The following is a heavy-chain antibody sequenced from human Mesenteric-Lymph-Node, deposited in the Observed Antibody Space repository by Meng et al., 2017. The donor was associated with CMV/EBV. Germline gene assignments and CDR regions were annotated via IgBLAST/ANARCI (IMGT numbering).Heavy chain of an antibody. V-gene: IGHV4-59*01. J-gene: IGHJ5*01. CDR1: GGSISSYY. D-gene: IGHD4-17*01. CDR2: IYHTGTT. Sequence: SETLSLTCTVSGGSISSYYWNWIRQPPGKGLEWIGYIYHTGTTNYNPSLKSRVTISIDTSKNKFSLKLSSVTAADTAVYYCARDPSALVTTGTNWFDPWGQGTLVTVSS. CDR3: ARDPSALVTTGTNWFDP.